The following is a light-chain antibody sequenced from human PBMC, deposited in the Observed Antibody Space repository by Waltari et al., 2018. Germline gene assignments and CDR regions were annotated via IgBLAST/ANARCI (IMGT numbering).Light chain of an antibody. V-gene: IGKV3-15*01. CDR1: RSIAGN. CDR2: DVS. J-gene: IGKJ2*01. Sequence: EIVLTQSPASLSVSPGERATLSCKASRSIAGNLAWYQQKPGQAPRLLIYDVSTRATGIPARVSGGRSGTEFTLTISSLQSEDFALYYCQQYDNWPPYTFGQGTRLEIK. CDR3: QQYDNWPPYT.